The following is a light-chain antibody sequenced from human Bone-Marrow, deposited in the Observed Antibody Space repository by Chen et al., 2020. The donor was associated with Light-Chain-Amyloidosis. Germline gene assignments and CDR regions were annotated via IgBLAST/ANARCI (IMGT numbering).Light chain of an antibody. CDR2: IIHAGSH. J-gene: IGLJ1*01. Sequence: QLLVTQPPSASASLGASVKLTCTLSSGHDTYAIAWHQQQPYKGPRFVMKIIHAGSHKKGTGIPARFSGSSSGSERYLIISSLQSEDEADYFCQTWDTGIHVFGRGTKVTVL. CDR1: SGHDTYA. CDR3: QTWDTGIHV. V-gene: IGLV4-69*01.